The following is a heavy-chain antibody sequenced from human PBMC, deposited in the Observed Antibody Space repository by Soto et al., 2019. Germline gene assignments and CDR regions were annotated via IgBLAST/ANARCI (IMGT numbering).Heavy chain of an antibody. D-gene: IGHD3-22*01. CDR3: VRWQQLVQYYDSSGYSGPDY. Sequence: PGGSLRLSCAASRFTVTSNYMSWVRQAPGKGLEYVSAISSNGGSTYYADSVKGRFTISRDNSKNTLYFQMSSLRAEDTAVYYCVRWQQLVQYYDSSGYSGPDYWGQGTLVTVSS. V-gene: IGHV3-64D*06. CDR1: RFTVTSNY. J-gene: IGHJ4*02. CDR2: ISSNGGST.